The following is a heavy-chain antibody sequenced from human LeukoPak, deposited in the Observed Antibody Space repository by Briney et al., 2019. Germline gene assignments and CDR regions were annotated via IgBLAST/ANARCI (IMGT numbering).Heavy chain of an antibody. CDR2: IYYSGGT. Sequence: SETLSLTCTVSGGSISSGDYYWSWIRQPPGKGLEWIGYIYYSGGTYYNPSLKSRVTISVDTSKNQFSLKLSSVTAADTAVYYCARDKGIVGATRDDAFDIWGQGTMVTVSS. V-gene: IGHV4-30-4*08. CDR3: ARDKGIVGATRDDAFDI. CDR1: GGSISSGDYY. J-gene: IGHJ3*02. D-gene: IGHD1-26*01.